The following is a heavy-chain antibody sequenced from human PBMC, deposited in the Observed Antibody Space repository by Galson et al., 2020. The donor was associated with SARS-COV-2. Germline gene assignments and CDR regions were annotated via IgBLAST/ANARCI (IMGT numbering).Heavy chain of an antibody. CDR1: GNYISSGSYS. CDR3: ARLHYGEYAPEAFDI. Sequence: SETLSLTCAVSGNYISSGSYSWNWIRQPPGKGLEWIGYISHSGGTYYNPSLKSRVTISGDRSKNQFSLRLSSVTAADTAVYYCARLHYGEYAPEAFDIWGPGTRVTVAS. J-gene: IGHJ3*02. V-gene: IGHV4-30-2*01. D-gene: IGHD4-17*01. CDR2: ISHSGGT.